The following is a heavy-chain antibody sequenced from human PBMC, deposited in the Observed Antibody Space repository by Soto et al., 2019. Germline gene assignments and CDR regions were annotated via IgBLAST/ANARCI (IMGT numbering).Heavy chain of an antibody. CDR3: AGTTSHHWLYMDV. CDR1: GDSVSSNSAA. CDR2: TYYRSRWYN. D-gene: IGHD1-7*01. V-gene: IGHV6-1*01. J-gene: IGHJ6*03. Sequence: PSQTLSLTCVSSGDSVSSNSAAWNWIRLSTSRGLEWLARTYYRSRWYNDYAVSVRSRITVNPDTSKNQFSLQLTSVTPEDTAVYYCAGTTSHHWLYMDVWGKGATVTVSS.